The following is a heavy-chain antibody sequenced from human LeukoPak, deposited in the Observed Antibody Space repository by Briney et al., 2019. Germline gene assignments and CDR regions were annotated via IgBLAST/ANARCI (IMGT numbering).Heavy chain of an antibody. Sequence: SVKVSCKASGGTFSSYAISWVRQAPGQGLEWMGGIIAIFGTANYAQKFQGRVTITADESTSTAYMELSSLRSEDTAVYYCARQIVKGIMRDKIDYWGQGTLVTVSS. D-gene: IGHD5-24*01. CDR1: GGTFSSYA. CDR3: ARQIVKGIMRDKIDY. J-gene: IGHJ4*02. V-gene: IGHV1-69*13. CDR2: IIAIFGTA.